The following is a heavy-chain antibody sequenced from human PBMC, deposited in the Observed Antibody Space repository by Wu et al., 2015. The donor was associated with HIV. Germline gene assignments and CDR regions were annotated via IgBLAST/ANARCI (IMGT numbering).Heavy chain of an antibody. CDR2: IIPIFGTA. D-gene: IGHD3-10*01. V-gene: IGHV1-69*05. CDR3: ARPYYYGSGSPPGAFDI. Sequence: QVQLVQSGAEVKKPGSSVKVSCKASGGTFSSYAISWVRQAPGQGLEWMGGIIPIFGTANYAQKFQGRVTITTDESTSTAYMELSSLRSEDTAVYYCARPYYYGSGSPPGAFDIWGQGTMVTVSS. CDR1: GGTFSSYA. J-gene: IGHJ3*02.